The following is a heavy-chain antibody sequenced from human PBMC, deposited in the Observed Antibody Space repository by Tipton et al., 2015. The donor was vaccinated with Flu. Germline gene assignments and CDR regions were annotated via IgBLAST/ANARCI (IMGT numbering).Heavy chain of an antibody. D-gene: IGHD3-22*01. CDR2: ISGSGGST. CDR1: GFTFSSYA. Sequence: LFLTCAASGFTFSSYAMSWVRQAPGKGLEWVSAISGSGGSTYYADSVKGRFTISRDNSKNTLYLQMNSLRAEDTAVYYCAKDGITMIVVAEDYWGQGTLVTVSS. CDR3: AKDGITMIVVAEDY. V-gene: IGHV3-23*01. J-gene: IGHJ4*02.